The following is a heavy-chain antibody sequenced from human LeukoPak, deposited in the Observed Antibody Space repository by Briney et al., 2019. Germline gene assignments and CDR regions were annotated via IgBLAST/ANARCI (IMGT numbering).Heavy chain of an antibody. CDR1: GFTFSSYS. CDR3: ARGRPGSGVLYWFDP. J-gene: IGHJ5*02. Sequence: GGSLRLSCAASGFTFSSYSMNWVRQAPGKGLEWVSSISSSSSYIYYADSVKGRFTISRDNAKNSLCLQMNSLRAEDTAVYYCARGRPGSGVLYWFDPWGQGTLVTVSS. D-gene: IGHD1-26*01. CDR2: ISSSSSYI. V-gene: IGHV3-21*01.